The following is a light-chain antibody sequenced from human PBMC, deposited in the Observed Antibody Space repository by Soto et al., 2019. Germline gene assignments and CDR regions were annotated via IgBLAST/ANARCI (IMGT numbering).Light chain of an antibody. CDR1: HSVSGN. J-gene: IGKJ5*01. CDR2: VAS. CDR3: HQDNNWPLT. Sequence: EIVMTQSPSTLSVSPGERATLSCMASHSVSGNLAWYQKKPVQPPRLLIYVASTRATGIPVRFSDSGSGTKFNITINSLQSEDFAVYYCHQDNNWPLTFGQGTRLEIK. V-gene: IGKV3D-15*01.